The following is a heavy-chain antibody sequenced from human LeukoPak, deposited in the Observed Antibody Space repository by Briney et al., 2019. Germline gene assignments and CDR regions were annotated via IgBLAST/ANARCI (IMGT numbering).Heavy chain of an antibody. D-gene: IGHD2-2*01. J-gene: IGHJ4*02. CDR3: AHRSYCSSTSCYLSFDY. Sequence: SGPTLVNPTQTLTLTCTFSGFSLSTSGVGVGWIRQPPGKALEWLALIYWDDDKRYGPSLKSRLTITKDTSKNQVVLTMTNMDPVDTATYYCAHRSYCSSTSCYLSFDYWGQGTLVTVSS. CDR2: IYWDDDK. CDR1: GFSLSTSGVG. V-gene: IGHV2-5*05.